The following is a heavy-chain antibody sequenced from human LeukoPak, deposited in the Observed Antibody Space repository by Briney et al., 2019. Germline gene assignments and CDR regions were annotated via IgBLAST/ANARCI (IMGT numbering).Heavy chain of an antibody. V-gene: IGHV3-74*01. CDR3: ARGGRYSTDNWFDP. J-gene: IGHJ5*02. Sequence: GGSLRLSSAASGFTFRSYWMYWVRQAPGKGLVWVSRTNSDGSSTSYADSVKGRFTISRDNAKNTVYLQMNSLRAEDTAVYYCARGGRYSTDNWFDPWGQGTLVTVSS. CDR1: GFTFRSYW. CDR2: TNSDGSST. D-gene: IGHD6-13*01.